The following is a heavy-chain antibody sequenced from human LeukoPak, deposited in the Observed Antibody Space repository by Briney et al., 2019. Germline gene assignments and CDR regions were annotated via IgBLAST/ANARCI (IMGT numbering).Heavy chain of an antibody. CDR2: IYTSGST. CDR1: GGSFSNYY. D-gene: IGHD1-14*01. CDR3: ARQPPQYYGMDV. J-gene: IGHJ6*02. Sequence: PSETLSLTCTVSGGSFSNYYWSWIRQPAGKGLEWIGRIYTSGSTNYNPSVKSRVTMSVDTSNNQFSLKLTSVTAADTAVYYRARQPPQYYGMDVWGQGTTVTVSS. V-gene: IGHV4-4*07.